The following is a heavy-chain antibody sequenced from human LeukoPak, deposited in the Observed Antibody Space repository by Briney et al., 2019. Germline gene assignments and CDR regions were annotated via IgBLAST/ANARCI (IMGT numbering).Heavy chain of an antibody. Sequence: GGSLRLSCAASGFTFSNYAMSWVRQAPGKGLEWVSVIYSGGSTYYADSVKGRFTISRDNSKNTLYLQMNSLRAEDTAVYYCARHPVDTAMDDYYYMDVWGKGTTVTVSS. J-gene: IGHJ6*03. D-gene: IGHD5-18*01. CDR1: GFTFSNYA. CDR3: ARHPVDTAMDDYYYMDV. CDR2: IYSGGST. V-gene: IGHV3-66*04.